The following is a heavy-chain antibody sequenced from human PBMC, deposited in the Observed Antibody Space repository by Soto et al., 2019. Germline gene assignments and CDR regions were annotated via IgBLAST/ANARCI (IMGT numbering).Heavy chain of an antibody. CDR2: VYYSGGA. CDR3: ARDSHRYNWNYGLDY. J-gene: IGHJ4*02. Sequence: PSETLSLTCDVSGGSIDNSHSFWGWIRQPPGKGLEFIGSVYYSGGAYYNPSLKSRFTISRDNAKNSLYLQMNSLRAEDTAVYYCARDSHRYNWNYGLDYWGQGTLVTVSS. CDR1: GGSIDNSHSF. V-gene: IGHV4-39*02. D-gene: IGHD1-7*01.